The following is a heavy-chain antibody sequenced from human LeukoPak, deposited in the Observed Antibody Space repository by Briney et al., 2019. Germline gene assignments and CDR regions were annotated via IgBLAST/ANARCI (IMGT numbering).Heavy chain of an antibody. V-gene: IGHV4-61*02. D-gene: IGHD4-17*01. CDR3: ARWSYGDFDALDV. CDR1: GGSIMNGPHY. CDR2: IYISGGT. Sequence: SQTLSLTCTVSGGSIMNGPHYWHWIRQPAWKGLEWVGRIYISGGTYYNPSLKSRGTISIDKSKNQFSLDLSSVTAADTAVYYCARWSYGDFDALDVWGQGTMVTVSS. J-gene: IGHJ3*01.